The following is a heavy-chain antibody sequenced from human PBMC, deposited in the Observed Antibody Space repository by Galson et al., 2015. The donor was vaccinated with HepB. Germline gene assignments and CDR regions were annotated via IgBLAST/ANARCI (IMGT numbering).Heavy chain of an antibody. CDR1: GFTVITDH. CDR2: IYSDGST. V-gene: IGHV3-53*01. CDR3: ARVWELSFDH. J-gene: IGHJ4*02. Sequence: SLRLSCAASGFTVITDHMSWVRQAPGKGLEWVSIIYSDGSTYYIDSVKGRFTISRDTSKNTVYLQMSSLRTEDTAVYYCARVWELSFDHRGQGALVTVSS. D-gene: IGHD1-26*01.